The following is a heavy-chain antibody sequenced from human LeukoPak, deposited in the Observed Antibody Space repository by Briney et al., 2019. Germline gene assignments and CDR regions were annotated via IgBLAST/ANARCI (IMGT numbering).Heavy chain of an antibody. Sequence: ASVKVSCKASGYTFTSYDINWVRQAPGQGLEWMGWMNPNSGNTGYAQKFQGRVTMTRNTSISTAYMELSSLRSEDTAVYYCARDRNDYVWGSYRYVWFDPWGQGTLVTVSS. CDR2: MNPNSGNT. D-gene: IGHD3-16*02. V-gene: IGHV1-8*01. CDR3: ARDRNDYVWGSYRYVWFDP. J-gene: IGHJ5*02. CDR1: GYTFTSYD.